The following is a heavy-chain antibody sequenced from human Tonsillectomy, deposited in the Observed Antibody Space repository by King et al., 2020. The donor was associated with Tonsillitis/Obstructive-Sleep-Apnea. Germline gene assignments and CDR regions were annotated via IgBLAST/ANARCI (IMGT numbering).Heavy chain of an antibody. CDR2: ISAGGGII. V-gene: IGHV3-48*02. Sequence: VQLVESGGGLVQPGGSLRLSCAASGFTFDDYSMNWVRQTPGKGLEWLSYISAGGGIIYYAHSVRGRFTISRDNAKNSLYLQMNSLRDDDTAFYYCVRDMGSSYYRRFDPWGQGTLVTVSS. CDR3: VRDMGSSYYRRFDP. CDR1: GFTFDDYS. J-gene: IGHJ5*02. D-gene: IGHD1-26*01.